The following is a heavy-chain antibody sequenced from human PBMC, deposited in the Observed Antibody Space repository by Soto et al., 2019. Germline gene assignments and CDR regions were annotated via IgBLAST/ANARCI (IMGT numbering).Heavy chain of an antibody. CDR3: AREGFSSGWAPWGYYGMDV. Sequence: QVQLQESGPGLVKPSETLSLTCTVSGGSISSYYWSWIRQPPGKGLEWIGYIYYSGSTNYNPSLKSRVTISVDTSKNQFSLKLSSVTAADTAVYYCAREGFSSGWAPWGYYGMDVWGQGTTVTVSS. CDR1: GGSISSYY. CDR2: IYYSGST. D-gene: IGHD6-19*01. J-gene: IGHJ6*02. V-gene: IGHV4-59*01.